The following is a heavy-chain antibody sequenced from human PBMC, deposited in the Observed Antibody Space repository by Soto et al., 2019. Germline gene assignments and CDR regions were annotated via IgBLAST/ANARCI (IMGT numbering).Heavy chain of an antibody. V-gene: IGHV3-30-3*01. D-gene: IGHD2-2*01. Sequence: QVQLVESGGGVVQPGRSLRLSCAASGFTFSSYAMHWVRQAPGKGLEWVAVISYDGSNKYYADSVKGRFTISRDNSKNTLYLQMNSLRAEDTAVYYCASDQRRYQLLLYWGQGTLVTVSS. CDR2: ISYDGSNK. CDR1: GFTFSSYA. J-gene: IGHJ4*02. CDR3: ASDQRRYQLLLY.